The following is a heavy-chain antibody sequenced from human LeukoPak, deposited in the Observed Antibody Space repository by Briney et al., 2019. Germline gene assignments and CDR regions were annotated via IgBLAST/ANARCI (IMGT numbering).Heavy chain of an antibody. CDR3: AREMVRPGGAKDDY. CDR2: INHSGST. D-gene: IGHD3-10*01. J-gene: IGHJ4*02. V-gene: IGHV4-34*01. Sequence: PSETLSLTCAVYGGSFSGYYWSWIRQPPGKGLEWIGEINHSGSTDYNPSLKSRVTISVDTSKNQFSLKLSSVTAADTAVYYCAREMVRPGGAKDDYWGQGTLVTVSS. CDR1: GGSFSGYY.